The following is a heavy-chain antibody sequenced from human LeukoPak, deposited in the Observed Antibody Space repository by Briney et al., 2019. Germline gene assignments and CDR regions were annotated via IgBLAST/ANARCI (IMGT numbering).Heavy chain of an antibody. D-gene: IGHD1-26*01. J-gene: IGHJ1*01. V-gene: IGHV3-53*01. CDR2: IYSSGST. Sequence: PGGSLRLSCAASGFTVSSNYMSWVRQAPGKGLEWVSVIYSSGSTYYADSVKGRFTISRDNSKNTLYLQMSSLRAEDTAVYYCARREPSGRYYINWGQGTLVTVSS. CDR3: ARREPSGRYYIN. CDR1: GFTVSSNY.